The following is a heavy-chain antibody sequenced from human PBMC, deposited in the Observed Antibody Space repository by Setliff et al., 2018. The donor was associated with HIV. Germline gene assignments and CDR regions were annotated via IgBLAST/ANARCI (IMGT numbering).Heavy chain of an antibody. J-gene: IGHJ4*02. D-gene: IGHD1-1*01. CDR2: INTDGSST. CDR3: ARARGTNWPFDY. V-gene: IGHV3-74*01. CDR1: GFTFSTTW. Sequence: PGGSLRLSCAASGFTFSTTWIYWVRQAPGKGLVWVSRINTDGSSTTYADSVKGRFTISRDNAKNTLYLQMNSLRAEDTAVYYCARARGTNWPFDYWGQGTLVTVSS.